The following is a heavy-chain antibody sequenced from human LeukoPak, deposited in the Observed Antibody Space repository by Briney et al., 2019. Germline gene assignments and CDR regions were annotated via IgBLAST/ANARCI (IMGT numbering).Heavy chain of an antibody. CDR1: GGSISSYY. V-gene: IGHV4-59*01. D-gene: IGHD5-18*01. CDR3: ARGKTAMDA. J-gene: IGHJ5*02. CDR2: IYYSGST. Sequence: PSETLSLTCTVSGGSISSYYWSWIRQPPGKGLEWIGYIYYSGSTNYNPSLKSRVTISVDTSKNQFSLKLSSVTAADTAMYYCARGKTAMDAWGQGTLVTVSS.